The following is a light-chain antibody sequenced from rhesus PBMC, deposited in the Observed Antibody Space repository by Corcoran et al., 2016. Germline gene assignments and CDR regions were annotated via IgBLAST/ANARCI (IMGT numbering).Light chain of an antibody. J-gene: IGKJ4*01. CDR3: MQALEFPLT. V-gene: IGKV2-104*02. CDR2: EVS. Sequence: DIVMTQTPLSLPVTPGEPASISCRSSQSLLDSEDGNTYLDWYLQKPGQSPQRLIYEVSNRDSGVPARFSGSGSDTDFTLKISRVEAEDVGVYYCMQALEFPLTFGGGTKVEIK. CDR1: QSLLDSEDGNTY.